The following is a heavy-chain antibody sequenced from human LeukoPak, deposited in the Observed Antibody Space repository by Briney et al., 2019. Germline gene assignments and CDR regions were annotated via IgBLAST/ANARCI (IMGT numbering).Heavy chain of an antibody. V-gene: IGHV3-21*01. CDR1: GFTFSNYG. CDR2: IGSSSSYI. CDR3: AKVLEQLVPDY. J-gene: IGHJ4*02. D-gene: IGHD6-6*01. Sequence: GSLRLSCAASGFTFSNYGMNWVRQAPGKGLEWVSYIGSSSSYIYYADSVKGRFTISRDNAKNSLYLQMNSLRAEDTAVYYCAKVLEQLVPDYWGQGTLVTVSS.